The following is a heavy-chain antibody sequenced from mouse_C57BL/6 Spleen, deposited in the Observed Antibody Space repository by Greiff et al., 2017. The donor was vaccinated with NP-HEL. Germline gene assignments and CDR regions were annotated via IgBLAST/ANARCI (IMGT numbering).Heavy chain of an antibody. CDR3: ARSDGNFFAY. J-gene: IGHJ3*01. V-gene: IGHV1-69*01. Sequence: QVQLKESGAELVMPGASVKLSCKASGYTFTSYWMHWVKQRPGQGLEWIGEIDPSDSYTNYNQKFKGKSTLTVDKSSSTAYMQLSSLTSEDSAVYYCARSDGNFFAYWGQGTLVTVSA. CDR2: IDPSDSYT. D-gene: IGHD2-1*01. CDR1: GYTFTSYW.